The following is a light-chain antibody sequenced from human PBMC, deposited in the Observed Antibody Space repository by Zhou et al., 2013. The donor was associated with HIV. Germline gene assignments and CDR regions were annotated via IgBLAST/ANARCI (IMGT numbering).Light chain of an antibody. CDR2: TAS. CDR1: QGISSY. CDR3: LQHNSYPHT. J-gene: IGKJ1*01. V-gene: IGKV1-9*01. Sequence: DIQLTQSPSFMSASVGDRVTITCRASQGISSYLAWYQQEPGKAPKLLIYTASTLQSGVPSRFSGSGSGTEFTLTISSLQPENFATYYCLQHNSYPHTFGQGTKVEIK.